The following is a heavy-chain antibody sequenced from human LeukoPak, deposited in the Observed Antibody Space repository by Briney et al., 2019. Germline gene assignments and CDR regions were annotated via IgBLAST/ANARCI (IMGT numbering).Heavy chain of an antibody. V-gene: IGHV3-21*01. CDR3: ARGDTAMVTSFDY. J-gene: IGHJ4*02. CDR2: ITSGTTYI. CDR1: GFTFSDYN. D-gene: IGHD5-18*01. Sequence: GGSLRLSCAASGFTFSDYNMNWVRQSPEKGLEWVSSITSGTTYIYYADSVRGRFTLSRDNAKNSLYLQMNSLRAEDTAVYYCARGDTAMVTSFDYWGQGTLVTVSS.